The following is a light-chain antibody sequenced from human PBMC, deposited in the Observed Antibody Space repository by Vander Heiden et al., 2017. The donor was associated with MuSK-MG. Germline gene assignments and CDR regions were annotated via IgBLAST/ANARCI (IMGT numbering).Light chain of an antibody. V-gene: IGKV3-15*01. CDR3: QQYSDWPPLT. CDR1: QSVGTN. J-gene: IGKJ4*01. CDR2: DAS. Sequence: TVMTHSPPTLSVSPGEGATLSCRASQSVGTNVAWYQQKPGQAPRLLIYDASTRPTDIPGRFRGSGSGTEFTLTIGDLQSEDFAVYYCQQYSDWPPLTFGGGTKLEI.